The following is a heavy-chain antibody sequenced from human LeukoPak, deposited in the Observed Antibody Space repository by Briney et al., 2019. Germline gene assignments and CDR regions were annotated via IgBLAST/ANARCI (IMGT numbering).Heavy chain of an antibody. CDR1: GSTFGDYW. J-gene: IGHJ4*02. CDR2: INPDGSSI. D-gene: IGHD6-19*01. V-gene: IGHV3-74*01. Sequence: GGSLRLSCAASGSTFGDYWMHWVRRPPGKGLEWVSRINPDGSSIRYADSVKGRFTISRDNAENTVNLQMNDLRGEDSAVYYCTRDSSSGWVYWGQGTLVTVSS. CDR3: TRDSSSGWVY.